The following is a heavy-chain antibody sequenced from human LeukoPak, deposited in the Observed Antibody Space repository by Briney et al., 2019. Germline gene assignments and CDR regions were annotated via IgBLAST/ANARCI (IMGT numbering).Heavy chain of an antibody. J-gene: IGHJ6*03. Sequence: GESLKISCKGSGYSFTSYWIGWVRQMPGKGLEWMGIIYPGGSDTRYSPSFQGQVTISADKSISTAYLQWSSLKASDTAMYYCARHAPLRFLDWSPLKQYYYYMDVWGKGTTVTVSS. CDR2: IYPGGSDT. CDR3: ARHAPLRFLDWSPLKQYYYYMDV. CDR1: GYSFTSYW. V-gene: IGHV5-51*01. D-gene: IGHD3-3*01.